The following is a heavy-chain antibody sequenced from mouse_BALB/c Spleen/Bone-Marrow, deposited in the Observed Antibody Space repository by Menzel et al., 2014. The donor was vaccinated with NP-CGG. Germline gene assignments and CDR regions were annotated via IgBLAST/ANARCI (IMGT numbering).Heavy chain of an antibody. CDR3: ARYDYGVYFDY. CDR1: GFNIKDTY. V-gene: IGHV14-3*02. J-gene: IGHJ2*01. D-gene: IGHD2-4*01. Sequence: VQLQQSGAELVKPGASVKLSCTASGFNIKDTYMHWVKQRPEQGLEWIGRIDPANGNTKYDPKFQGKATITADTYSNTAYLQLSSLTSEDTAVYYCARYDYGVYFDYWGQGTTLTVSS. CDR2: IDPANGNT.